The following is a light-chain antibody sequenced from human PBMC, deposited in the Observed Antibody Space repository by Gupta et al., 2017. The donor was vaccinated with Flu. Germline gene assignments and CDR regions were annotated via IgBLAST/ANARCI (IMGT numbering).Light chain of an antibody. V-gene: IGLV2-8*01. Sequence: QSALTKPPSASGSPGQSVPISCTRTSSDVGNYNYVSWYQQHPGKAPKLMIYEVTKRPSGVPDRFSGSKSGNTASLTVSGLQAEDEADYFCSSYAGSNNLGVFGGGTKLTVL. CDR3: SSYAGSNNLGV. CDR2: EVT. J-gene: IGLJ3*02. CDR1: SSDVGNYNY.